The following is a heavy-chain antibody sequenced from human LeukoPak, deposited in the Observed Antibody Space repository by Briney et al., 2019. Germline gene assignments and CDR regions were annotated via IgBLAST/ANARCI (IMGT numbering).Heavy chain of an antibody. Sequence: PGGSLRLSCAASGFTFSSYEMNWVRQAPGKGLEWVSYISSSGSTIYYADSVKGRFTISRDNAKNSLYLQMNSLRVEDTAVYYCAREFAGSASGAGYWGQGTLVTVSS. D-gene: IGHD1-26*01. V-gene: IGHV3-48*03. CDR3: AREFAGSASGAGY. CDR1: GFTFSSYE. J-gene: IGHJ4*02. CDR2: ISSSGSTI.